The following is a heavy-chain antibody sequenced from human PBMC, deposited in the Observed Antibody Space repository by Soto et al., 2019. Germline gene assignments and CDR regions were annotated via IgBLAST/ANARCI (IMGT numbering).Heavy chain of an antibody. CDR2: IYYSGST. V-gene: IGHV4-59*01. D-gene: IGHD4-17*01. CDR3: ARDPRATVTTVDGMDV. Sequence: NPSETLSLTCTVSGGPISNYYWNWIRQPPGKGLEWIGYIYYSGSTNYNPSLKSRVTISVDTSKNQFSLKLNSVTAADTAVYYCARDPRATVTTVDGMDVWGQGTTVTVSS. J-gene: IGHJ6*02. CDR1: GGPISNYY.